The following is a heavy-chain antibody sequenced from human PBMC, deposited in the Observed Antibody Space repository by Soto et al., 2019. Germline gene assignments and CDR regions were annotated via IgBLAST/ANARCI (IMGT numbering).Heavy chain of an antibody. CDR1: GYTFTSYA. Sequence: GASVKVSCKASGYTFTSYAMHWVRQAPGQRLEWMGWINAGNGNTKYSQKFQGRVTITRDTSASTAYMELSSLRSEDTAVYYCASGLTIFGVAHHRNYYCYCGMDVWGQGTTVTVSS. D-gene: IGHD3-3*01. J-gene: IGHJ6*02. CDR3: ASGLTIFGVAHHRNYYCYCGMDV. V-gene: IGHV1-3*01. CDR2: INAGNGNT.